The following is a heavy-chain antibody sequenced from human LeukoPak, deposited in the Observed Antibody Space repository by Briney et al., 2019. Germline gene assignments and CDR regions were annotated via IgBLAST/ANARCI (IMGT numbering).Heavy chain of an antibody. CDR3: ARDHVGYFDY. CDR2: ISYDGSNK. CDR1: GFTFSSYA. Sequence: GGSLRLSCAAFGFTFSSYAMHWVRRAPGKGLQWVAVISYDGSNKYYADSVKGRFTISRDNSKNTLYLQMNSLRAEDTAVYYCARDHVGYFDYWGQGTLVTVSS. J-gene: IGHJ4*02. D-gene: IGHD1-26*01. V-gene: IGHV3-30-3*01.